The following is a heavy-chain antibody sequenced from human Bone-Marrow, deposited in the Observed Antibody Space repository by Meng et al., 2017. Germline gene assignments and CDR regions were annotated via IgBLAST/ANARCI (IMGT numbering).Heavy chain of an antibody. J-gene: IGHJ4*02. CDR3: ASLDDYGDSNFDY. CDR1: GGTFSSYA. V-gene: IGHV1-69*05. Sequence: SVKVSCKASGGTFSSYAISWVRQAPGQGLEWIGGIIPIFGTANYAQKFQGRVTITTDESTSTDYMELSSLRSEDTAVYYCASLDDYGDSNFDYWGQGTLVTVSS. CDR2: IIPIFGTA. D-gene: IGHD4-17*01.